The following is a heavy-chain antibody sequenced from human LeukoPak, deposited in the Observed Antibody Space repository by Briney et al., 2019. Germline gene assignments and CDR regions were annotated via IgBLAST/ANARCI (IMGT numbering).Heavy chain of an antibody. Sequence: SVKVSCKASGGTFSSYAISWVRQAPGQGLEWMGGIIPIFGTANYAQKFQGRVTITADESTSTAYMELSSLRSEDTAVYYCARDGGGVLEPHNWGQGTLVTVSS. CDR3: ARDGGGVLEPHN. D-gene: IGHD1-1*01. J-gene: IGHJ4*02. CDR2: IIPIFGTA. CDR1: GGTFSSYA. V-gene: IGHV1-69*13.